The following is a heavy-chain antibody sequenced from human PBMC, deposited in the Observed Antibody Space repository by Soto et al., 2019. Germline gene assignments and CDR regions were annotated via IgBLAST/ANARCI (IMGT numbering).Heavy chain of an antibody. V-gene: IGHV4-30-4*01. CDR1: GGSISSGENF. J-gene: IGHJ4*02. Sequence: KTSETLSLTCTVSGGSISSGENFWNWIRQSPGKGLEWIGYIHHSGSTYYNPSLKSRLTISVDTSKNQISLKLNSVTAADTAVYYCARDTGTYPYYFDYWGQGTLVTVSS. CDR2: IHHSGST. D-gene: IGHD1-26*01. CDR3: ARDTGTYPYYFDY.